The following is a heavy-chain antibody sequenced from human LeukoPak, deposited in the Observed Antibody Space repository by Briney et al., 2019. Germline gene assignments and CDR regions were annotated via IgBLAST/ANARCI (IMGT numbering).Heavy chain of an antibody. J-gene: IGHJ4*02. D-gene: IGHD2-2*01. CDR1: GYRFASSW. V-gene: IGHV5-51*01. CDR2: IYPGNSDI. CDR3: ARHLSSVSSCPNY. Sequence: GESLKIPCKGSGYRFASSWITWVRQMPGKGLEWMGGIYPGNSDITYSPSFQGQVTISADKSVSTAYLHWSSLKASDTAIYYCARHLSSVSSCPNYWGQGTLVTVSS.